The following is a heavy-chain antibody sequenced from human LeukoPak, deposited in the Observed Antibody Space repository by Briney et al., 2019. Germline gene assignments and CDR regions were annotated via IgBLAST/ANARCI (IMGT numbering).Heavy chain of an antibody. CDR1: GFTFSSYA. CDR3: ARDSYFADPSVVDY. CDR2: IYSGGST. V-gene: IGHV3-53*01. Sequence: GGSLRLSCAASGFTFSSYAMSWVRQAPGKGLEWVSVIYSGGSTYYADSVKGRFTISRDNSKNTLYLQMNSLRAEDTAVYYCARDSYFADPSVVDYWGQGTLVTVSS. D-gene: IGHD2-15*01. J-gene: IGHJ4*02.